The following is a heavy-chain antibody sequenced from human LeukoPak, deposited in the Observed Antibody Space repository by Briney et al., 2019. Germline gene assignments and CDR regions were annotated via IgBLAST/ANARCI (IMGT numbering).Heavy chain of an antibody. CDR1: GYNLMTYW. J-gene: IGHJ4*02. CDR2: IYPGESDI. D-gene: IGHD4-17*01. CDR3: ARASGDGRFDY. V-gene: IGHV5-51*01. Sequence: GESLKISCKVSGYNLMTYWIGWVRQMPGKGLEWMGIIYPGESDIRYSPSFQGQVTISADKSISTAYLQWSSLKASDTAIYYCARASGDGRFDYWGQGTLVTVSS.